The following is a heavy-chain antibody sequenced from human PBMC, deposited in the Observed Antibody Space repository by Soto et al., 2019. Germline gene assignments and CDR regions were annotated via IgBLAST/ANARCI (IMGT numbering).Heavy chain of an antibody. CDR2: IYSTGNT. Sequence: QVQLQESGPGLVKPSQTLSLTCTVSGDFISSSEYYWSWIRQSPGKGLEWIGHIYSTGNTYYRSSLKSRSSVSVATDKDEFSLKLTSVTAADTDVVYCARLYGSEAGLFDPWGQGTLVTVS. D-gene: IGHD3-10*01. CDR3: ARLYGSEAGLFDP. V-gene: IGHV4-30-4*01. J-gene: IGHJ5*02. CDR1: GDFISSSEYY.